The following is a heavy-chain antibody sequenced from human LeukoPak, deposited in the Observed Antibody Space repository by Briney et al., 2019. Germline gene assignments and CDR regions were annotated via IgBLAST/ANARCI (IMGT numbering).Heavy chain of an antibody. V-gene: IGHV5-51*01. Sequence: GESLKISCKGSGYSFISYWIGWVRQMPGKGLEWMGIIYPGDSDTRYSPSFQGQVTISADKSISTAYLQWSSLKASDTAMYYCARPYDFWSGQRDYWGQGTLVTVSS. CDR3: ARPYDFWSGQRDY. J-gene: IGHJ4*02. CDR2: IYPGDSDT. D-gene: IGHD3-3*01. CDR1: GYSFISYW.